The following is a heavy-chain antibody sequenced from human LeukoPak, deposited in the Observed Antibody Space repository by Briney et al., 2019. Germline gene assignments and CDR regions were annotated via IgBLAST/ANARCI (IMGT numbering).Heavy chain of an antibody. Sequence: GGSLRLSCAASGFTFSSYSMNWVRQAPGKGLEWVSGISWNSGSIGYADSVKGRFTISRDNAKNSLYLQMNSLRAEDTALYYCAKARGAYYFDYWGQGTLVTVSS. CDR1: GFTFSSYS. CDR2: ISWNSGSI. J-gene: IGHJ4*02. CDR3: AKARGAYYFDY. V-gene: IGHV3-9*01. D-gene: IGHD3-10*01.